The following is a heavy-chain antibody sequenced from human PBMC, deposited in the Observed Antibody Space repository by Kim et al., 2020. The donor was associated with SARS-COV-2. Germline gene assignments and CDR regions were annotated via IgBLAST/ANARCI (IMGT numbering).Heavy chain of an antibody. CDR3: ALYYYDSSGYYSEDY. J-gene: IGHJ4*02. V-gene: IGHV4-39*01. D-gene: IGHD3-22*01. Sequence: PYLKSRVTISVDTSKNQLSLRLSSVTAADTAVYYCALYYYDSSGYYSEDYWGQGTLVTVSS.